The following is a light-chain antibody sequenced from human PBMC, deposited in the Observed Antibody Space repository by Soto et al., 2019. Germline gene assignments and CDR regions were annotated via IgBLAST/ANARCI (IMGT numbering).Light chain of an antibody. CDR3: QAWDSSTACVV. CDR1: KLGDKY. CDR2: QDS. J-gene: IGLJ2*01. Sequence: SYELTQPPSVSVSPGQTASITCSGDKLGDKYACLYQQKPGQSPVLVIYQDSKRPSGIPERFSGSNSGNTATLTISGTQAMDEADYYCQAWDSSTACVVFGGGTKVTVL. V-gene: IGLV3-1*01.